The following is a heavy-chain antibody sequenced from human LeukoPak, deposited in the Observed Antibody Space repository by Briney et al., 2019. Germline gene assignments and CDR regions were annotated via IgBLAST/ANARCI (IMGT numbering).Heavy chain of an antibody. CDR2: IKQDGSEK. Sequence: GGSLRLSCAASGFTFSSYGMSWVRQAPGKGLEWVANIKQDGSEKYYVESVKGRFTISRDNAKNSLNLQMYSLRAEDTAVYYCARVTLREAFDIWGQGTMVTVSS. CDR1: GFTFSSYG. V-gene: IGHV3-7*01. CDR3: ARVTLREAFDI. J-gene: IGHJ3*02.